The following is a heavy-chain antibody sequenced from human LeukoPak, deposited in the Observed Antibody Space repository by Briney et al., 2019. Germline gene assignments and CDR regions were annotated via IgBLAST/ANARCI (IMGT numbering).Heavy chain of an antibody. D-gene: IGHD2-8*01. CDR1: GDSISSGSTY. Sequence: SQTLSLTCGVSGDSISSGSTYWSWIRQPAGKGLEWIGSIYYTGITYYNPSLKSRVTISIDTSKNQFSLKLSSVTAADTAVYYCARYRPTGVYFDLWGRGTLVTVSS. V-gene: IGHV4-39*07. J-gene: IGHJ2*01. CDR2: IYYTGIT. CDR3: ARYRPTGVYFDL.